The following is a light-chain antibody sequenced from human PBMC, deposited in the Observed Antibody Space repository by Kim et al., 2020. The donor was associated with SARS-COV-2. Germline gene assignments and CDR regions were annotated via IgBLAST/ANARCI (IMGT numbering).Light chain of an antibody. CDR1: SLRSYY. V-gene: IGLV3-19*01. CDR2: GKN. Sequence: LGQTVRITCHGDSLRSYYASWYQQKPGQAPVLVIYGKNNRPSGIPDRFSGSSSGNTASLTITGAQAEDEADYYCNSRDSSGNHWVFGGGTQLTVL. J-gene: IGLJ3*02. CDR3: NSRDSSGNHWV.